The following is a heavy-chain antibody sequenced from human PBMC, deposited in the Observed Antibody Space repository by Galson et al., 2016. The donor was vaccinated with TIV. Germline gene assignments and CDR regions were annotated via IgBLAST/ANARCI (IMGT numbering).Heavy chain of an antibody. CDR1: GFTFRTYW. V-gene: IGHV3-74*01. D-gene: IGHD3-10*01. J-gene: IGHJ4*02. Sequence: SLRLSCAASGFTFRTYWMHWVRQGPGKGPVWVSYISTGGSDTSYADSVEGRFTISRDDAKNTLSLQMNSLRAEDTATYYCAIDPDGAYYYDSGSYYKDHWGQGTLVTVSS. CDR3: AIDPDGAYYYDSGSYYKDH. CDR2: ISTGGSDT.